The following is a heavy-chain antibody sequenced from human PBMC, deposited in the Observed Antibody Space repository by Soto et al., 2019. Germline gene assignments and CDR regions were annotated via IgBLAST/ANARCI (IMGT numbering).Heavy chain of an antibody. D-gene: IGHD1-1*01. V-gene: IGHV3-23*01. CDR1: GFICSSYD. CDR3: EKATATSGGAFEI. CDR2: ILVGGST. J-gene: IGHJ3*02. Sequence: GGSLRLSCAVSGFICSSYDMSWVRQAPGKGLEWVSTILVGGSTHYEDSVKGRFTISRDTSKNTVYLQMNSLTAGDTAFYYCEKATATSGGAFEIYGQGTIVT.